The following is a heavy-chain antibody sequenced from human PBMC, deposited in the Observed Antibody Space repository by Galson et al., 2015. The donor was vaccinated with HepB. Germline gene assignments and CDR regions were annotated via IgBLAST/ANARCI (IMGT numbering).Heavy chain of an antibody. CDR2: TYYRSKWYN. V-gene: IGHV6-1*01. CDR1: GDSVSSNSAA. Sequence: CAISGDSVSSNSAAWNWIRQSPSRGLEWLGRTYYRSKWYNDYAVSVKSRITINPDTSKNQFSLQLNSVTPEDTAVYYCARAGYSSGWVSGYYYYYGMDVWGQGTTVTVSS. J-gene: IGHJ6*02. D-gene: IGHD6-19*01. CDR3: ARAGYSSGWVSGYYYYYGMDV.